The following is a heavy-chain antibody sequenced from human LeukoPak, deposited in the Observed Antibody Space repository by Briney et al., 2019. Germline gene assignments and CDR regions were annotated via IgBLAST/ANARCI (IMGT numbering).Heavy chain of an antibody. CDR1: GITFRSSE. CDR2: ISASGNTI. Sequence: GGSLRLSCEASGITFRSSEMHWVRQAPGKGLEWISYISASGNTIYYADSVKGRFTISRDNSKNTLYLQMNSLRAEDTAVYYCANSVTTSHYYYYMDVWGKGTTVTVSS. V-gene: IGHV3-48*03. CDR3: ANSVTTSHYYYYMDV. D-gene: IGHD4-17*01. J-gene: IGHJ6*03.